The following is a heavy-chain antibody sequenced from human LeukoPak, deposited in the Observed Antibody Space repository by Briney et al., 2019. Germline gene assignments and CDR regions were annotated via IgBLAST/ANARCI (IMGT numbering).Heavy chain of an antibody. CDR3: AREQGPYYYDSSGYYP. J-gene: IGHJ5*02. Sequence: SETLSLTCTVSGYSISSGYYWSWIRQPPGKGLEWIGEINHSGSTNYNPSLKSRVTISVDTSKNQFSLKLSSVTAADTAVYYCAREQGPYYYDSSGYYPWGQGTLVTVSS. V-gene: IGHV4-38-2*02. CDR2: INHSGST. CDR1: GYSISSGYY. D-gene: IGHD3-22*01.